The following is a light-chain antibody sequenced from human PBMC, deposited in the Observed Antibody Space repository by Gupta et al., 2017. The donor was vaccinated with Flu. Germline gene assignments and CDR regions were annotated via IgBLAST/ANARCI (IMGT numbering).Light chain of an antibody. CDR2: EVS. V-gene: IGLV2-14*01. J-gene: IGLJ3*02. CDR1: SSDVGAYNY. Sequence: QSALTQPASVSGSPGQSITLSCTGTSSDVGAYNYVSWYQQHPGEAPRLMIYEVSYRPSGISNRFSGSKSGTTASLTISGLRAEDEDDYYCSSYTGSGTVFGGGTKVAVL. CDR3: SSYTGSGTV.